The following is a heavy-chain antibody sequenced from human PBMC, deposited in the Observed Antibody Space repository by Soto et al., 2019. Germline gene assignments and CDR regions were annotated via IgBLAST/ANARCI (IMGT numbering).Heavy chain of an antibody. D-gene: IGHD3-22*01. CDR1: GFSLSSSGVG. Sequence: QITLKESGPTLVKPTQTLTLTCTFSGFSLSSSGVGVGWIRQPPGKALEWLVFIYWDDDKRYSPSLKSRLTITKDTSKNQVVLTMTNMDPVDTATYYCAHSRAMIGMDAFDIWGQGTMVTVSS. CDR2: IYWDDDK. CDR3: AHSRAMIGMDAFDI. J-gene: IGHJ3*02. V-gene: IGHV2-5*02.